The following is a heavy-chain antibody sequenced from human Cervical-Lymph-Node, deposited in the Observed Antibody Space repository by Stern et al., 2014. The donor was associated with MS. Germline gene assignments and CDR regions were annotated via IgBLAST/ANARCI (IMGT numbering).Heavy chain of an antibody. J-gene: IGHJ4*02. CDR1: GYKFSIYW. CDR2: IYPGDSEP. Sequence: VQLVESGAELIRPGESLKISCKGSGYKFSIYWIAWVRQMPGKGLEWMGIIYPGDSEPRDSPSFQGQVTMSADKSTSTAYLQWSSLNASDTAMYFCARQTTAWASDVWGQGTLVTVSS. CDR3: ARQTTAWASDV. D-gene: IGHD1-14*01. V-gene: IGHV5-51*01.